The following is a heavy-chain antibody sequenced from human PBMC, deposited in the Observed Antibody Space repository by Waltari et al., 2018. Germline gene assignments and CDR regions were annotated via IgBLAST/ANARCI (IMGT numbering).Heavy chain of an antibody. Sequence: EVRLVESGGGLVQPGGSLRLSCSTSGFTFSNYWMSWVRQAPGKWLEWVANINQDGSGRYHVDAVKGRFTISRDNAMNSLHLQMNSLRAEDTAVYYCARGDSDFREGASWGQGTLVTVSS. J-gene: IGHJ5*02. CDR3: ARGDSDFREGAS. D-gene: IGHD3-10*01. CDR2: INQDGSGR. CDR1: GFTFSNYW. V-gene: IGHV3-7*01.